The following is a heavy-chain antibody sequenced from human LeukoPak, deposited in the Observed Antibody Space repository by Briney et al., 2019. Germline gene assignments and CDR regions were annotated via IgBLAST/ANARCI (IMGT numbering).Heavy chain of an antibody. CDR3: ARITMDPNGDY. D-gene: IGHD3-10*01. J-gene: IGHJ4*02. CDR2: INPDSGGT. V-gene: IGHV1-2*02. Sequence: ASVKVSCKASGYTFTGYYMHWVRQAPGQGLEWIGWINPDSGGTNYARKFQGRVTMTRDTSISTAYMELSRLRSDDTAVYYCARITMDPNGDYWGQGTLVTVSS. CDR1: GYTFTGYY.